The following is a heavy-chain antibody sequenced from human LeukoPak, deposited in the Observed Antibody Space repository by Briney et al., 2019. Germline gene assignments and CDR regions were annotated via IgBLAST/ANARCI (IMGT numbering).Heavy chain of an antibody. CDR2: ICSNDNNT. V-gene: IGHV3-23*01. CDR3: ARDRDTIFGVVNNFDY. Sequence: GGSLRLSCAASGFTFSSYAMNWVRQAPGKGLEWVSAICSNDNNTYYANSVKGRFTISRDNSKNTLSLQLNSLRAEDTAVYYCARDRDTIFGVVNNFDYWGQGTLVTVSS. J-gene: IGHJ4*02. D-gene: IGHD3-3*01. CDR1: GFTFSSYA.